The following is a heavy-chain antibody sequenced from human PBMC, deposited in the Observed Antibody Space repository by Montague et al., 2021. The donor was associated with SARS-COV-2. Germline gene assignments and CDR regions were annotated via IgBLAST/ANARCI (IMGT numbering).Heavy chain of an antibody. D-gene: IGHD4-23*01. Sequence: SETLSLTCNVSGASINNYYWSWIRQSPGRGLEWIGYIYYAGSTTRNPSLGSRVTISLDTSRDLVSLELKSLTAADTAVYYCARGGGWKRHFDYWGQGTLVAVSS. V-gene: IGHV4-59*01. J-gene: IGHJ4*02. CDR1: GASINNYY. CDR3: ARGGGWKRHFDY. CDR2: IYYAGST.